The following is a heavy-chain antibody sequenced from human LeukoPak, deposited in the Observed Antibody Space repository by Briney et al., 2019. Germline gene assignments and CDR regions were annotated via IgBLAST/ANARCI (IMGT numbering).Heavy chain of an antibody. D-gene: IGHD3-16*01. V-gene: IGHV3-48*02. J-gene: IGHJ3*01. Sequence: SGGSLRLSCAASGFTFSSYPMNWVRQTPGKGLEWVSHIRSDSSTIAYADSVKGRFTISRDYAKNSLFLQINSLRDEDTAVYYCARDDQFGFDVWGQGTMVTVSS. CDR3: ARDDQFGFDV. CDR2: IRSDSSTI. CDR1: GFTFSSYP.